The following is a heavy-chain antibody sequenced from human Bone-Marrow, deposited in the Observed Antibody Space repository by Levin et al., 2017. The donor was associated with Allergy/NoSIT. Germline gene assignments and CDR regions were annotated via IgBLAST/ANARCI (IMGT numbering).Heavy chain of an antibody. J-gene: IGHJ4*02. Sequence: GGSLRLSCAASGFSFNSYGMHWVRQTPGKGLEWVAGISYDGSKRQNKESVKGRFTISRDNFKNTLDLQMNSLRAEDTALYYCAKDSSGYSTAFGEWGVDSWGQGTLVTVSS. D-gene: IGHD3-22*01. CDR1: GFSFNSYG. V-gene: IGHV3-30*18. CDR3: AKDSSGYSTAFGEWGVDS. CDR2: ISYDGSKR.